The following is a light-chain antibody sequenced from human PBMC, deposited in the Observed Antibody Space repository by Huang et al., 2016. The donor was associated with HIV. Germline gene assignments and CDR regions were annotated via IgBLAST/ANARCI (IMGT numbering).Light chain of an antibody. CDR2: DTS. CDR3: QQRSNWPLT. Sequence: EIVLTQSPATLSLSPGETATLSCRASQSVRSYLAWYQPKPGQAPRLLIYDTSIRASGVPGRISGGGSVADFTLTISGLEPEDFAVYYCQQRSNWPLTFGGGTKVEI. V-gene: IGKV3-11*01. J-gene: IGKJ4*01. CDR1: QSVRSY.